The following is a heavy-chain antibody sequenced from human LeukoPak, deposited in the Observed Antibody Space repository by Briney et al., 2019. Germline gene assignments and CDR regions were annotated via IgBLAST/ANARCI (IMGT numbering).Heavy chain of an antibody. V-gene: IGHV4-39*07. D-gene: IGHD6-19*01. CDR1: GGSISSSSYY. CDR2: VYYSGST. Sequence: PSETLSLTCTVSGGSISSSSYYWGWIRQPPGKGLEWIGSVYYSGSTYYNPSLKSRVTISVDTSKNQFSLKLSSVTAADTAVYHCARVGSGGAWFDFWGLGTLVSVSS. CDR3: ARVGSGGAWFDF. J-gene: IGHJ4*02.